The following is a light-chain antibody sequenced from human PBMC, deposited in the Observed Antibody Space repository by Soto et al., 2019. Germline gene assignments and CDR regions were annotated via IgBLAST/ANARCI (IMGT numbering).Light chain of an antibody. CDR1: SSNIGNNA. J-gene: IGLJ3*02. CDR2: YVD. CDR3: AAWDDSLNGWV. V-gene: IGLV1-36*01. Sequence: QSVLTQPPSVSEAPRQRVTISCSGSSSNIGNNAVNWYQQLPGKAPKLLIYYVDLMPSGVSDRFSGSKFGTSASLAISGLQSEDEADYYGAAWDDSLNGWVFGGGTKLTVL.